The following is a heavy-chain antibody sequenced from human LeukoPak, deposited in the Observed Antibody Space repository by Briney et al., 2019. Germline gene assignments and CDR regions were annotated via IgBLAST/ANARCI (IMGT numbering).Heavy chain of an antibody. V-gene: IGHV3-7*01. Sequence: PGGSLRLSCAASGFTFSSYWMSWVRQAPGKGLEWVANIKQDGSEKYYVDSVKGRFTISRDNAKNSLYLQMNSLRAEDTAVYYCARDGMIVVANAFDIWGQGTMVTVSS. CDR1: GFTFSSYW. J-gene: IGHJ3*02. D-gene: IGHD3-22*01. CDR2: IKQDGSEK. CDR3: ARDGMIVVANAFDI.